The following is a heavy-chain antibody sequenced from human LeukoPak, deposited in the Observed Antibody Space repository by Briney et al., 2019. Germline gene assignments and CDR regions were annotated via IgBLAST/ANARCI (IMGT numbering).Heavy chain of an antibody. V-gene: IGHV4-59*01. CDR1: GGSISNYY. Sequence: SETLSLTCTVSGGSISNYYWSWIRQPPGRGLEWIGHIYYSGSTDYNPSLKSRATISVDTSRNQFSLKLTSVTAADTAVYYCARRSYLYCGGDCYYYYMDVWGKGTTVTISS. D-gene: IGHD2-21*01. CDR2: IYYSGST. CDR3: ARRSYLYCGGDCYYYYMDV. J-gene: IGHJ6*03.